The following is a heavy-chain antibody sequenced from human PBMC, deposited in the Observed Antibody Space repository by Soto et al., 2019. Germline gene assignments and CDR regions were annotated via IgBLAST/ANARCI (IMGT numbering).Heavy chain of an antibody. CDR1: GGTFSSYA. Sequence: ASVKVSCKASGGTFSSYAISWVRQAPGQGLEWMGGIIPIFGTANYAQKFQGRVTITADESTSTAYMELSSLRSEDTAVYYCARGPYNWNDYYFDYWGQGTLVTVSS. J-gene: IGHJ4*02. V-gene: IGHV1-69*13. CDR2: IIPIFGTA. D-gene: IGHD1-1*01. CDR3: ARGPYNWNDYYFDY.